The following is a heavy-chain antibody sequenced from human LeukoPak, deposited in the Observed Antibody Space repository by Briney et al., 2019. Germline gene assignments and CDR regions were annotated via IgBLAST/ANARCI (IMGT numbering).Heavy chain of an antibody. CDR3: AKNGDRGAYCTGGTCYPYFYMDV. CDR1: GFTFSSYA. D-gene: IGHD2-15*01. J-gene: IGHJ6*03. CDR2: ISSTGGTT. V-gene: IGHV3-23*01. Sequence: GGSLRLSCAASGFTFSSYAMSWVRQAPGKGLEWVSSISSTGGTTYYADSVKGRFTISRDNSKNTLYLQMNSLRAEDTAIYYCAKNGDRGAYCTGGTCYPYFYMDVWGKGTTVTI.